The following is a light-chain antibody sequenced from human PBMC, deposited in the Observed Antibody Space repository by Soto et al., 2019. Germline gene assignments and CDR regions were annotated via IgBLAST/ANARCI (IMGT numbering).Light chain of an antibody. J-gene: IGKJ4*01. Sequence: EIVLTQSPGTLSLSPGERATLSCRASQSVSSSYLAWYQQKPGQAPRLLIYEASTRATGIPDRFSGSGSGTDFTLTISRLEPEDFAVYYCQQYGSSLGVTFGGGTKV. CDR1: QSVSSSY. V-gene: IGKV3-20*01. CDR3: QQYGSSLGVT. CDR2: EAS.